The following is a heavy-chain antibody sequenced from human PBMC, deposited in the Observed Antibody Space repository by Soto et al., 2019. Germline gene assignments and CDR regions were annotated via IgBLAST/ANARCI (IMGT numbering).Heavy chain of an antibody. CDR2: IYPGGVNV. V-gene: IGHV1-46*01. D-gene: IGHD6-19*01. CDR1: GYSFTSHY. Sequence: ASVKVSCKAIGYSFTSHYMHWVRQAPGQGLEWMGTIYPGGVNVAYAQKFEGRVTMTRNTSISTAYMELSSLRSEDTAVYYCARERTVAGNDYWGQGTLVTVSS. J-gene: IGHJ4*02. CDR3: ARERTVAGNDY.